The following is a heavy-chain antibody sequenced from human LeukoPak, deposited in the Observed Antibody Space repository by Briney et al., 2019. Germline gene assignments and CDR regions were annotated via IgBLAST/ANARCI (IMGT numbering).Heavy chain of an antibody. CDR1: GYTFTSYY. CDR3: ARDSAVAGRPHELSAFDI. D-gene: IGHD6-19*01. CDR2: INPSGGST. J-gene: IGHJ3*02. Sequence: GASVKVSCKASGYTFTSYYMHWVRQAPGQGLEWMGIINPSGGSTSYAQKFQGRVTMTRDTSTSTVYMELSSLRSEDTAVYYCARDSAVAGRPHELSAFDIWGQGTMVTVSS. V-gene: IGHV1-46*01.